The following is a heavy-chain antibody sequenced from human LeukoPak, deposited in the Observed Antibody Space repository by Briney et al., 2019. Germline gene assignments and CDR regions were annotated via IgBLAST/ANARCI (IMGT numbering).Heavy chain of an antibody. J-gene: IGHJ4*02. CDR1: GFTFSTYS. CDR2: IKQDGSEK. D-gene: IGHD5-18*01. Sequence: GGPLRLSCAASGFTFSTYSMSWVRQAPGKGLEWVANIKQDGSEKYYVDSVKGRFTISRDNAKNSLYLQMNSLRAEDTAVYYCARGSVWRIQPSGCDYWGQGTLVTVSS. V-gene: IGHV3-7*01. CDR3: ARGSVWRIQPSGCDY.